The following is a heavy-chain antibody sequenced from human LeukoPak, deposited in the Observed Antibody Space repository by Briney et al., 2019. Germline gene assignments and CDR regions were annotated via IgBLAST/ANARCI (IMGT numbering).Heavy chain of an antibody. Sequence: GGSLRLSCAASGFTFSSYAMSWVRQAPGKGLEWVSLISGNGGTTYYADSVKGRFTISRDTSKNSLSLQMNNLRADDTAVYYCAKEADNSGWYVDSWGQGPLVPASS. J-gene: IGHJ4*02. D-gene: IGHD6-19*01. V-gene: IGHV3-23*01. CDR1: GFTFSSYA. CDR2: ISGNGGTT. CDR3: AKEADNSGWYVDS.